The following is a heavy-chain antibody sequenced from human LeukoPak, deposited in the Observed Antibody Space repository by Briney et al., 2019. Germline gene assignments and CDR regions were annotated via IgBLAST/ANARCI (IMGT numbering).Heavy chain of an antibody. Sequence: QPGGSLRLSCAASGFTFSNYNMNWVRQAPGKGLEWVSSISSHSNYIYYADSVKGRFTISRDNAKNSLYLQMSSLRAEDAAVYYCARDGRGLTSNDILAWGQGTTVTVSS. V-gene: IGHV3-21*01. CDR2: ISSHSNYI. D-gene: IGHD3-9*01. J-gene: IGHJ6*02. CDR3: ARDGRGLTSNDILA. CDR1: GFTFSNYN.